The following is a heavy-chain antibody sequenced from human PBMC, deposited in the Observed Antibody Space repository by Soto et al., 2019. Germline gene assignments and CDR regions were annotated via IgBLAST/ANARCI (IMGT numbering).Heavy chain of an antibody. J-gene: IGHJ5*02. D-gene: IGHD2-2*01. CDR2: LSDGGGST. Sequence: PGGSLRLSCAASGFIFSNYAMSWVRQAPGKGLEWVSGLSDGGGSTFYADSVKGRFTISRDNAKNTLYLQMSSLRAEDTAVYYCAKEGTTSPYSGFDPWGQGTLVTVSS. CDR3: AKEGTTSPYSGFDP. CDR1: GFIFSNYA. V-gene: IGHV3-23*01.